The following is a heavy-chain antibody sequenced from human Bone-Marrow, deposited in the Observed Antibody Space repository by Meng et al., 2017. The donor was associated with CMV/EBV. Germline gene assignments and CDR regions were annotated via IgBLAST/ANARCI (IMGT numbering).Heavy chain of an antibody. CDR2: IRYDGSNK. Sequence: GGSLRLSCTASGFTFGDYAMSWVRQAPGKGLEWVAFIRYDGSNKYYADSVKGRFTISRDNSKNTLYLQMNSLRAEDTAVYYCAKGKYSNYVGAFDYWGQGTLVTVSS. J-gene: IGHJ4*02. V-gene: IGHV3-30*02. CDR3: AKGKYSNYVGAFDY. D-gene: IGHD4-11*01. CDR1: GFTFGDYA.